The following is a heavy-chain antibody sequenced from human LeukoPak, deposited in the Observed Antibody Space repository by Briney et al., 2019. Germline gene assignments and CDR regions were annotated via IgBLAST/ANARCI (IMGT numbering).Heavy chain of an antibody. CDR1: GFTVSSYG. J-gene: IGHJ3*01. Sequence: GGSLRLSCAVSGFTVSSYGMTWVRQAPGKGLEWVSAFSATDGSAQYAESVKGRFTISRDNSKNSLYLQMNSLRNEDTAVYYCAKARIAAAGTGAFDVWGQGTMVTVSS. CDR3: AKARIAAAGTGAFDV. CDR2: FSATDGSA. V-gene: IGHV3-23*01. D-gene: IGHD6-13*01.